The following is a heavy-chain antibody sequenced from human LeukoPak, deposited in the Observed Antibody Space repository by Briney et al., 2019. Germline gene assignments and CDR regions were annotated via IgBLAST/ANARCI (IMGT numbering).Heavy chain of an antibody. J-gene: IGHJ4*02. CDR1: GFTFSSYA. Sequence: GGSLRLSYAASGFTFSSYAMHWVRQAPGKGLEWVAVISYDGSNKYYADSVKGRFTISRDNSKNTLYLQMNSLRAEDTAVYYCAKDSSSSSPDYWGQGTLVTVSS. CDR3: AKDSSSSSPDY. V-gene: IGHV3-30-3*01. CDR2: ISYDGSNK. D-gene: IGHD6-6*01.